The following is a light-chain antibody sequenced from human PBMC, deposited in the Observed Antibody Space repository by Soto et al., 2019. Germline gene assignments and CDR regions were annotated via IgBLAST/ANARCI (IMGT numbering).Light chain of an antibody. CDR3: SSYPSTSTNWV. V-gene: IGLV2-14*01. Sequence: QSALTQPASVSGSPGQSITISCTGTSSDVGGYNYVSWYQQHPGKAPKLMIYEVSNRPSGVSNRFSGSKSGNTASLTISGLQAEDEADYYCSSYPSTSTNWVFGGGTKLTVL. CDR1: SSDVGGYNY. CDR2: EVS. J-gene: IGLJ3*02.